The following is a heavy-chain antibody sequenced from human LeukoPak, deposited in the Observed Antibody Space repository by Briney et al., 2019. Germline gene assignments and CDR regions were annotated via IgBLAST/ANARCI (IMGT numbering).Heavy chain of an antibody. V-gene: IGHV3-73*01. CDR1: GFTFSAFH. CDR2: ITTKANSYAT. Sequence: GGSLRLSCAASGFTFSAFHMHWVRQASGKGLEWVGRITTKANSYATAYAASVKGRFTVSRDDSKNTAYLQMSSLKTEDTAVYYCTTDLPYYYGSGSYVTWGQGTLVTVSS. D-gene: IGHD3-10*01. J-gene: IGHJ4*02. CDR3: TTDLPYYYGSGSYVT.